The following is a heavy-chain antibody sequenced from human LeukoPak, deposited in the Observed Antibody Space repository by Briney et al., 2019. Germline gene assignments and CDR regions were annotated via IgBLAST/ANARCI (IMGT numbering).Heavy chain of an antibody. D-gene: IGHD1-26*01. Sequence: SGGSLRLSCAAPGFSVSAHYMSWARQAPGKGLEWVSTLIGGDTIDYTDSVKGRFTISRDNSGNTLYLQMNNLRADDTAVYYCAGRRGSSFDYWGRGTQVIVSS. V-gene: IGHV3-53*01. CDR1: GFSVSAHY. CDR3: AGRRGSSFDY. J-gene: IGHJ4*02. CDR2: LIGGDTI.